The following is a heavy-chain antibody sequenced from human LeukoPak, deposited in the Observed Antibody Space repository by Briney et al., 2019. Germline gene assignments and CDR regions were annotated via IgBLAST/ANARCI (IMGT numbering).Heavy chain of an antibody. V-gene: IGHV3-7*01. J-gene: IGHJ4*02. CDR2: IKQDGSEK. Sequence: GGSLRLSCAASGFTFNSYWMTWVRQAPGKGLEWVANIKQDGSEKYYVDSVKGRFTISRDNAKTSLYLQMNSLRAEDTAVYYCARDLSGIAGYTYGRGIDYWGQGTLVTVSS. CDR1: GFTFNSYW. D-gene: IGHD5-18*01. CDR3: ARDLSGIAGYTYGRGIDY.